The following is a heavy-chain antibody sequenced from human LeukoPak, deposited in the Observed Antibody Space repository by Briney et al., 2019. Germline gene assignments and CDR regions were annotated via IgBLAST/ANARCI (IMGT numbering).Heavy chain of an antibody. V-gene: IGHV4-28*01. CDR1: GYSISSSNW. D-gene: IGHD5-18*01. CDR3: ARNVDTVMVGGGWFDP. CDR2: IYYSGST. J-gene: IGHJ5*02. Sequence: SETLSLTCAVSGYSISSSNWWGWIRQPPGKGLEWIGYIYYSGSTYYNPSLKGRVTMSVDTSKNQFSLKLSSVTAVDTAVYYCARNVDTVMVGGGWFDPWGQGTLVTVSS.